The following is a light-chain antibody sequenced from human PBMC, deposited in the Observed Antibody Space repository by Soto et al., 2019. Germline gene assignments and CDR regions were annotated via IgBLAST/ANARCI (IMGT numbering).Light chain of an antibody. CDR2: GVS. V-gene: IGKV3-20*01. CDR1: QSVSSNY. Sequence: EVVLTQSPGTLSLSPGESATLSCRACQSVSSNYLAWYQQKPGQAPRLLIYGVSTRATGIPDRFSGSGSGTDLFLNLSRLGAEGFALFYWPQYFTSPLTFGGGTKVEIK. J-gene: IGKJ4*01. CDR3: PQYFTSPLT.